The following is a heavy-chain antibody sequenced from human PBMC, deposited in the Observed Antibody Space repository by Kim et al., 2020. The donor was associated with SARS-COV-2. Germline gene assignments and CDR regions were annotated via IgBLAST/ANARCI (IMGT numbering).Heavy chain of an antibody. D-gene: IGHD2-2*03. CDR1: GFTFSSYS. J-gene: IGHJ6*02. CDR3: ARDGYCSSTSCYVDYYGMDV. V-gene: IGHV3-21*01. CDR2: ISSSSSYI. Sequence: GSLRLSCAASGFTFSSYSMNWVRQAPGKGLEWVSSISSSSSYIYYADSVKGRFTISRDNAKNSLYLQMNSLRAEDTAVYYCARDGYCSSTSCYVDYYGMDVWGQGTTVTVSS.